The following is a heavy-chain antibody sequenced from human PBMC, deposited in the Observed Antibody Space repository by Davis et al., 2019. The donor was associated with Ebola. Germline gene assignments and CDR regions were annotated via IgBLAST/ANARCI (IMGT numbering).Heavy chain of an antibody. D-gene: IGHD2-15*01. Sequence: PSETLSLTCSVSGGSMRDSYYYWAWIRQPPGKGLEWIGSIYNSGGTYYNPSLRSRVSMAIDTSKNHFSLKVRSVTAADTAVYYCAREKDYYYHGLDVWGQGTTVTVSS. CDR1: GGSMRDSYYY. CDR3: AREKDYYYHGLDV. CDR2: IYNSGGT. J-gene: IGHJ6*02. V-gene: IGHV4-39*07.